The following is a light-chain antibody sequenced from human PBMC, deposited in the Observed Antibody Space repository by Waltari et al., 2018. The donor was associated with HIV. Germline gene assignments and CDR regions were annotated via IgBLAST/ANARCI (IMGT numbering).Light chain of an antibody. V-gene: IGLV2-8*01. CDR2: EVN. CDR3: NSYAGSNNWV. CDR1: SSDVGGSKY. J-gene: IGLJ3*02. Sequence: QSALTQPPSASGSPGQSVTISCTGTSSDVGGSKYVSWYQQHPGKAPKLMIYEVNKRPSGVPDRFSGSKSANTAYLTVSGLQADDEADYYCNSYAGSNNWVFGGGTKLTVL.